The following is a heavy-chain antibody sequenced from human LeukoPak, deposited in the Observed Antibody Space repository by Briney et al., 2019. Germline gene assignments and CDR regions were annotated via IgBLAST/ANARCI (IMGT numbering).Heavy chain of an antibody. D-gene: IGHD3-3*01. V-gene: IGHV4-34*01. CDR2: INHSGST. J-gene: IGHJ5*02. Sequence: SETLSLTCAVYGGSFSGYYWSWIRQPPGKGLEWIGEINHSGSTNYNPSLKSRVTISVHTSKNQFSLKLSSVTAADTAVYYCAREDYDFWSGYYKGGNWFDPWGQGTLVTVSS. CDR1: GGSFSGYY. CDR3: AREDYDFWSGYYKGGNWFDP.